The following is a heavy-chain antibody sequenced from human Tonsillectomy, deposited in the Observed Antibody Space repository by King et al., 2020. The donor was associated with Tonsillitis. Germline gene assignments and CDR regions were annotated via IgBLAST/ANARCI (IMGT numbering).Heavy chain of an antibody. J-gene: IGHJ4*02. Sequence: VQLVESGGGVVQPGTSLKLSCAASGFTFSSYAVHWVRQAPGKGLEWMAVISFDGTNKYYADSVKGRFTISRDNSHNTLYLQLNSLRTEDTAVYYCASLATYFYGSGSYSPFLAYWGQGTLVTVSS. CDR3: ASLATYFYGSGSYSPFLAY. V-gene: IGHV3-30-3*01. CDR2: ISFDGTNK. D-gene: IGHD3-10*01. CDR1: GFTFSSYA.